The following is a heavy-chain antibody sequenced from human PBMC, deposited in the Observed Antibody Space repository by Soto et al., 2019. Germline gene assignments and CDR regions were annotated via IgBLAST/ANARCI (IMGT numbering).Heavy chain of an antibody. V-gene: IGHV1-69*01. CDR3: AVAMVREILIFESPGMHV. D-gene: IGHD3-10*01. Sequence: QVQLVQSGAEVKKPGSSVKVSCKTSGGTFNNYAISWVRQAPGQGLEWMGGLIPNFDTPNYAQKFQDRLTIIADESTSTVSMELRSLRSDDTAVYYCAVAMVREILIFESPGMHVWGQGTTVTVSS. J-gene: IGHJ6*02. CDR1: GGTFNNYA. CDR2: LIPNFDTP.